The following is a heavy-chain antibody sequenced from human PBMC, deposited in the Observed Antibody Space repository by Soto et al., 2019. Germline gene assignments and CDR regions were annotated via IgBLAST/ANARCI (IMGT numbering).Heavy chain of an antibody. J-gene: IGHJ4*02. CDR3: AAHDSGGYYAEY. CDR2: IHYSGST. Sequence: QLQLQESGPGLVKPSETLSLTCTVSGDSVTISDYYWGWIRQPPGRGREWIGSIHYSGSTYYNPSRTCRVTRSGDTSKKQFSLKLTSVTAADAAVYYCAAHDSGGYYAEYWGQGTLVTVSA. CDR1: GDSVTISDYY. D-gene: IGHD3-22*01. V-gene: IGHV4-39*01.